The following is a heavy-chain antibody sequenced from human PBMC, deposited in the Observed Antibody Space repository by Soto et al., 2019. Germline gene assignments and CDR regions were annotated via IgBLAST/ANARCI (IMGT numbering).Heavy chain of an antibody. D-gene: IGHD6-13*01. J-gene: IGHJ4*02. CDR1: GGSFSGYY. Sequence: QVQLQQWGAGLVKPSETLSLTCAVSGGSFSGYYWTWIRQPPGKGLEWIGEINHSGSTNYNPSLRGRVTLSVDTSKSQFSMTMNSMTAADTAVYFCARGSIVAAVWGQGILVTVSS. CDR2: INHSGST. V-gene: IGHV4-34*02. CDR3: ARGSIVAAV.